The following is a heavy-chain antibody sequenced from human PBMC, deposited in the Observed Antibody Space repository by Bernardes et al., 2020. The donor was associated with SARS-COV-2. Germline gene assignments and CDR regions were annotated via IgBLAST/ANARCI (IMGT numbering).Heavy chain of an antibody. D-gene: IGHD2-15*01. CDR1: GGSISSYY. Sequence: SETLSLTCTVSGGSISSYYWSWIRQPPGKGLEWIGYIYYSGSTNYNPSLKSRVTISVDTSKNQFSLKLSSVTAADTAVYYCAREGLGYCSGGSCYPMNWYFDLWGRGTRVTVSS. CDR3: AREGLGYCSGGSCYPMNWYFDL. V-gene: IGHV4-59*01. J-gene: IGHJ2*01. CDR2: IYYSGST.